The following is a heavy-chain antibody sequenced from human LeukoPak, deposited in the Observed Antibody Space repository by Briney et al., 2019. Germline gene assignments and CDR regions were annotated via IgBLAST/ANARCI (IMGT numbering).Heavy chain of an antibody. CDR3: ARDNLAAIAGWGLDY. V-gene: IGHV1-18*03. Sequence: GASVKVSCKASGYTFTSYGISWERQAPGQGLEWMGWISAYNGNTYYAPNLQGRVTMTTDTSTSTAYMELRSLRSDDMAVYYCARDNLAAIAGWGLDYWGQGTLVTVSS. D-gene: IGHD2-15*01. CDR2: ISAYNGNT. J-gene: IGHJ4*02. CDR1: GYTFTSYG.